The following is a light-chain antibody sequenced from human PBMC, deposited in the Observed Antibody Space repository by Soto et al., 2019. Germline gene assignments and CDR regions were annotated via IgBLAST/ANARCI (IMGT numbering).Light chain of an antibody. Sequence: SYHLTQPPSVSLSPGLTASITCSGDKLGDKLAYWYQQKPGQSPVLVIYQDSKWPSGIPERFSGSNSGNTATLTISGTQSMDEADYYCQAWDSSTAVFGTGTKVTVL. J-gene: IGLJ1*01. V-gene: IGLV3-1*01. CDR2: QDS. CDR3: QAWDSSTAV. CDR1: KLGDKL.